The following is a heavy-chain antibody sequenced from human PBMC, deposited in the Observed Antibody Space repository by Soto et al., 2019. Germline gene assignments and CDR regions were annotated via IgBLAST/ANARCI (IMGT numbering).Heavy chain of an antibody. CDR2: IYSGGST. CDR3: ARVSSCNSLYYYYMDV. D-gene: IGHD2-15*01. J-gene: IGHJ6*03. Sequence: GGSLRLSCAASGFTVSSNYMSWVRQAPGKGLEWVSVIYSGGSTYYADSVKGRFTISRHNSKNTLYLQMNSLRAEDTAVYYCARVSSCNSLYYYYMDVWGKGTTVTVSS. CDR1: GFTVSSNY. V-gene: IGHV3-53*04.